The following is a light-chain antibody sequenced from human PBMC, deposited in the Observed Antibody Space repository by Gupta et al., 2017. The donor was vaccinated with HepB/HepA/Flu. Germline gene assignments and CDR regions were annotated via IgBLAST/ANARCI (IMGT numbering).Light chain of an antibody. CDR3: MRGLQTPHT. Sequence: EIVITQSPLSLPVTPGEPASISCRSSQSLLHSNGYNYLDWYLQKPGQSPQLLIYLGSNRASGVPDRFSGSGSGTDFTLKIRRVEAEDVGVYYCMRGLQTPHTFGGGTKVEIQ. CDR2: LGS. CDR1: QSLLHSNGYNY. J-gene: IGKJ4*01. V-gene: IGKV2-28*01.